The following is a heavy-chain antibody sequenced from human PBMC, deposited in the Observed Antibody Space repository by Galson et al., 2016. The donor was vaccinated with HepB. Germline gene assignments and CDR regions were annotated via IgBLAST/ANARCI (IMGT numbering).Heavy chain of an antibody. CDR2: IAGSGGST. V-gene: IGHV3-23*01. J-gene: IGHJ3*02. CDR3: AKRIASGTTGRAFDI. D-gene: IGHD1-1*01. CDR1: GFTFSSYT. Sequence: SLRLSCAASGFTFSSYTMTWVRQAPGKGLEWVSGIAGSGGSTYYADSVKGRFTISRDNSKNTLYLQMNSLRAEDTAVYYCAKRIASGTTGRAFDIWGQGKMVTV.